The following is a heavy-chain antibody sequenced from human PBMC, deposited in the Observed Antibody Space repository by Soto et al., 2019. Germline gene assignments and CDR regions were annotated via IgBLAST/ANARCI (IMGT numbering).Heavy chain of an antibody. V-gene: IGHV4-4*02. CDR1: GDSISTAHW. CDR2: ISHTGST. CDR3: AGRRLSYPGIS. J-gene: IGHJ5*01. D-gene: IGHD1-20*01. Sequence: QVQLQESGPGLLEPSGTLSLTCTVSGDSISTAHWWSWVRQPPGKGLEWIGEISHTGSTNYSPSLRGRITVSLDRSQNQFSLTLTSVTAADTAVYYFAGRRLSYPGISWGQGTLVTVST.